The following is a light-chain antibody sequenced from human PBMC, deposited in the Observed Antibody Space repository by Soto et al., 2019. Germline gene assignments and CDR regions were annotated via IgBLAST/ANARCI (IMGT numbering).Light chain of an antibody. CDR3: AAWDDSLSGFYV. Sequence: QSVLTQPPSASGTPGQRVTISCSGSSSNIGSNYVYWYQQLPGTAPKLLIYRNNQRPSGVPDRFSGSKSGTSASLAISGLRSGDEADYYCAAWDDSLSGFYVFGTGTKVTAL. CDR2: RNN. CDR1: SSNIGSNY. J-gene: IGLJ1*01. V-gene: IGLV1-47*01.